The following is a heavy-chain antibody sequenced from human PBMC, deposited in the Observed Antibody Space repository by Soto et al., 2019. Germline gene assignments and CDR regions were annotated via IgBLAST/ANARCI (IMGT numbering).Heavy chain of an antibody. CDR2: IYHSGST. CDR3: ARDQLEGNWFDL. Sequence: SETLSLTCAVSGGSISSGGYSWNWIRQPPGKGLEWIGYIYHSGSTLYNPSLKSRVTISVDKSKNQFSLKLSSVTAADTAVYYCARDQLEGNWFDLWGQGTLVTLFS. J-gene: IGHJ5*02. V-gene: IGHV4-30-2*01. D-gene: IGHD1-1*01. CDR1: GGSISSGGYS.